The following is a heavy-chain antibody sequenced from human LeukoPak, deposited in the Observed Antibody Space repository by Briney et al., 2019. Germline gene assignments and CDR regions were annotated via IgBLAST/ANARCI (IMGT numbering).Heavy chain of an antibody. CDR2: IKPNSGGT. Sequence: ASVKVSCKASGYTFSDYYIHWFRQAPGQGLEWMGWIKPNSGGTNYAQKLQGRDTMTRDTSTSTAYMELSRLSSDDTAVYYCARDVAAARTEAFDIWGQGTMVTVSS. CDR1: GYTFSDYY. CDR3: ARDVAAARTEAFDI. J-gene: IGHJ3*02. D-gene: IGHD6-13*01. V-gene: IGHV1-2*02.